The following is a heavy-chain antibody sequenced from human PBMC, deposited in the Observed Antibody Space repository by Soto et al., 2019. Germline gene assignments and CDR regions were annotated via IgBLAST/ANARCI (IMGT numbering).Heavy chain of an antibody. J-gene: IGHJ4*02. CDR2: FSAYNGNT. CDR1: GYTFTSYG. CDR3: AGGARARCLHPSDY. D-gene: IGHD2-2*01. Sequence: QVQLVQSGAEVKKPGAAVKVSCKASGYTFTSYGISWVRQAPGQGLEWMGWFSAYNGNTNYAQKLQGRVTMTTDPSASTADMGLRSRSSDATAVYYCAGGARARCLHPSDYWGQGTLVAVCS. V-gene: IGHV1-18*04.